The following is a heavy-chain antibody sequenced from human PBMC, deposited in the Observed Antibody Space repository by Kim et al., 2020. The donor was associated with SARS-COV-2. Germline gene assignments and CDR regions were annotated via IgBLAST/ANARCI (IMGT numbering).Heavy chain of an antibody. CDR2: INQGRTEK. CDR3: ARTHYGDYV. Sequence: GGSLRLSCAASGFTFSTYWMTWVRQAPGKGLEWVANINQGRTEKYYVDSVKGRFTISRDNAKNSLFLDVNSLRVEDTAVYYCARTHYGDYVWGQGTLVT. CDR1: GFTFSTYW. V-gene: IGHV3-7*01. D-gene: IGHD4-17*01. J-gene: IGHJ4*02.